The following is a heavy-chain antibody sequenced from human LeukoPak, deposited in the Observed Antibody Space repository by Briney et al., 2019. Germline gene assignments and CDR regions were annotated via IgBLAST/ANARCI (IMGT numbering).Heavy chain of an antibody. Sequence: PGGSLRLSCAVSGFTFSNYIMNWVRQAPGKGLEWVSGISGSGGGTYYADSVKGRFTISRDNSKNTLYLQMNSLRAEDTALYYCAKDRAYCGGDCYSPLDYWGQGTLVTVSS. CDR1: GFTFSNYI. D-gene: IGHD2-21*02. CDR3: AKDRAYCGGDCYSPLDY. V-gene: IGHV3-23*01. CDR2: ISGSGGGT. J-gene: IGHJ4*02.